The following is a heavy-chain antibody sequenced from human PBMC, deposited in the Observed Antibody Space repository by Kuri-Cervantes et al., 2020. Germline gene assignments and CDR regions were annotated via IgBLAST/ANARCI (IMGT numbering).Heavy chain of an antibody. CDR3: ARVGHAGGKAAAEGGVDV. V-gene: IGHV1-18*01. CDR1: GYTFTSYG. J-gene: IGHJ6*02. Sequence: ASVKVSCKASGYTFTSYGIIWVRQAPGQGLEWMGWINAYNGNTNYAQKLQGRVTMTTETSTSTAYMELRSLRSDDTSVYYCARVGHAGGKAAAEGGVDVWGQGTTVTVSS. D-gene: IGHD6-13*01. CDR2: INAYNGNT.